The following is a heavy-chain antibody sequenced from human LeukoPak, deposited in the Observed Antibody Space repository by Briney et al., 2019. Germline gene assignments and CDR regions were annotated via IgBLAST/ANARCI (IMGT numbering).Heavy chain of an antibody. Sequence: ASVKVSCKASGYTFTSYGISWVRQAPGQGLEWMGWISAYNGNTNYAQKLQGRVTMTTDTSTSTAYMELRSLRSDDTAVYYCARSSSSDILTGRWIDYWGQGTLVTVSS. CDR3: ARSSSSDILTGRWIDY. V-gene: IGHV1-18*01. D-gene: IGHD3-9*01. CDR1: GYTFTSYG. CDR2: ISAYNGNT. J-gene: IGHJ4*02.